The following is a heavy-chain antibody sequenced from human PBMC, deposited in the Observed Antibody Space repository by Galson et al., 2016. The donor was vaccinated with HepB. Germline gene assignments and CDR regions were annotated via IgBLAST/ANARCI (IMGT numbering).Heavy chain of an antibody. V-gene: IGHV3-30-3*02. Sequence: SLRLSCAMSGLTFSKYAMQWVRQAPGKGLEWVAVISDYGTNINYADSVKGRFTISRDNSDETLFLQMHSLKTVDTATYYCSTWGFTLGIDHWGRGIQVTVSS. D-gene: IGHD3-16*01. CDR2: ISDYGTNI. J-gene: IGHJ4*02. CDR3: STWGFTLGIDH. CDR1: GLTFSKYA.